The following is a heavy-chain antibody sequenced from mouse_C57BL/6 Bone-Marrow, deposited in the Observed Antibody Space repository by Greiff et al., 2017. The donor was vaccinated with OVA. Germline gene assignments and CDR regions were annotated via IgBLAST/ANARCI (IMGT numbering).Heavy chain of an antibody. CDR2: IYPRSGDT. CDR3: ACISTVVATVDY. Sequence: VKLMESGAELARPGASVKLSCKASGYTFTSYGISWVKQRPGQGLEWIGEIYPRSGDTYYNEKFKGKATLTADKSSSTAYMELSSLTSEDSAVYFYACISTVVATVDYWGQGTTLTVSS. D-gene: IGHD1-1*01. J-gene: IGHJ2*01. CDR1: GYTFTSYG. V-gene: IGHV1-81*01.